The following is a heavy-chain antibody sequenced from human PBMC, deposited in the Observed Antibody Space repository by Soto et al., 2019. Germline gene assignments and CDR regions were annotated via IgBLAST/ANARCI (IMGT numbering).Heavy chain of an antibody. CDR1: GFTFSSYA. CDR2: ISSSSSYI. D-gene: IGHD2-2*01. V-gene: IGHV3-21*01. CDR3: ARVIGDCSSTSCPWNWFDP. J-gene: IGHJ5*02. Sequence: GGSLRLSCAASGFTFSSYAMYWVRQAPGKGLEWVSSISSSSSYIYYADSVKGRFTISRDNAKNSLYLQMNSLRAEDTAVYYCARVIGDCSSTSCPWNWFDPWGQGTLVTVSS.